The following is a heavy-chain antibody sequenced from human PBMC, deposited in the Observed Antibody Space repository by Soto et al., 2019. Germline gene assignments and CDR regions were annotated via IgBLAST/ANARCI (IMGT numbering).Heavy chain of an antibody. V-gene: IGHV1-18*01. J-gene: IGHJ4*02. CDR3: VRDLDGSGSYYTDY. CDR1: GYMFIMYG. D-gene: IGHD3-10*01. Sequence: ASVKVSCKASGYMFIMYGINCVLQSPGQGLEWMGWISASNGNTKYAQNFQGRVTMTTDTSTSTAYMEMRSLRSDDTAVYYCVRDLDGSGSYYTDYWGPGTLVTVSS. CDR2: ISASNGNT.